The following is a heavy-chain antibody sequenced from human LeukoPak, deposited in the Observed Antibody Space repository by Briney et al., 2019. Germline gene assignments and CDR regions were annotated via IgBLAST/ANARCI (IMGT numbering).Heavy chain of an antibody. CDR2: IYSGGST. D-gene: IGHD6-19*01. V-gene: IGHV3-66*02. CDR3: ARGRRSGWYVYFDY. CDR1: GFTVGSNY. J-gene: IGHJ4*02. Sequence: GGSLRLSCAASGFTVGSNYMSWVRQAPGKGLEWVSVIYSGGSTYYADSVKGRFTISRDNSKNTLYLQMNSLRAEDTAVYYCARGRRSGWYVYFDYWGQGTLVTVSS.